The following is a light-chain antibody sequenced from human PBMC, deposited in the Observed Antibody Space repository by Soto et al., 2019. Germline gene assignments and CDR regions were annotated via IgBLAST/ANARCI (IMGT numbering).Light chain of an antibody. V-gene: IGKV1-39*01. CDR1: QSISSY. J-gene: IGKJ5*01. Sequence: DIEMTQSPSSLSASVGDRVTITCRASQSISSYLNWYQQKPGKAPKLLIYAAYSLQSGVTSRFSGSGSGTDFTLTISSLQSEDFATYYCQQLNSYPITFGQGTRLEIK. CDR3: QQLNSYPIT. CDR2: AAY.